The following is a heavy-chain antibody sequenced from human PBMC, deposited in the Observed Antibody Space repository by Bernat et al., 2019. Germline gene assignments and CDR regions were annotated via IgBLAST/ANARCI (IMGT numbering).Heavy chain of an antibody. CDR3: ARGRPHDD. CDR1: GASVSSGNYH. V-gene: IGHV4-61*01. J-gene: IGHJ4*02. Sequence: QVQLQESGPGLVKPSETLSLTCTVSGASVSSGNYHWSWIRQPPGKGLEWIGCMSNTGSTNYHPSLKSRVIISLDMSKNQFSLRLTSVTAADTAMYYCARGRPHDDWGQGIQATVSS. CDR2: MSNTGST.